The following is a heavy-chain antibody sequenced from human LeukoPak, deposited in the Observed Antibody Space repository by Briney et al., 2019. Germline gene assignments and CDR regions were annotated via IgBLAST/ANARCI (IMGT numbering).Heavy chain of an antibody. CDR1: GGSFSDYY. CDR3: ARGPAIRFLEWLGYYYMDV. CDR2: INHSGST. D-gene: IGHD3-3*01. V-gene: IGHV4-34*01. J-gene: IGHJ6*03. Sequence: SETLSLTCAVYGGSFSDYYWNWIRQPPGKGLEWIGEINHSGSTKYNPSLKSRVTILEDTSNSQISLKLSSVTAADTAVYYCARGPAIRFLEWLGYYYMDVWGKGTTVTISS.